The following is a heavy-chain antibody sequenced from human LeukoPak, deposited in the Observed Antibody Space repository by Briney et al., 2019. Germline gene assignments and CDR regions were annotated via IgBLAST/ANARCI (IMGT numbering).Heavy chain of an antibody. V-gene: IGHV3-30*04. CDR3: ARDPDRLVIFDKDV. CDR1: GFSFSSYA. D-gene: IGHD2/OR15-2a*01. Sequence: GGSLRLSCAASGFSFSSYAMHWVRQTPGKGLEWVAVISSGGSTTHYSDSVKGRFTISSDTSNNTLYLQMNSLRGEDTAVYYCARDPDRLVIFDKDVWGQGTTVTVSS. CDR2: ISSGGSTT. J-gene: IGHJ6*02.